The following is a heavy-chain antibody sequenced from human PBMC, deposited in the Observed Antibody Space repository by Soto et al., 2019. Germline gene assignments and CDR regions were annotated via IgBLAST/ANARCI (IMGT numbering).Heavy chain of an antibody. CDR3: VSDRGYGHASVPYS. V-gene: IGHV3-30*03. CDR2: ISYDGGLQ. CDR1: GFTFTGYG. J-gene: IGHJ4*02. Sequence: QAHLVESGGGVVQPGRSLRLSCAASGFTFTGYGMHGVRQAPGTRLEWVAVISYDGGLQHYADSVKGRFTISRDNSKNMVLLQMNSLRAEDTAVYYCVSDRGYGHASVPYSWGQGTLVSVSS. D-gene: IGHD5-18*01.